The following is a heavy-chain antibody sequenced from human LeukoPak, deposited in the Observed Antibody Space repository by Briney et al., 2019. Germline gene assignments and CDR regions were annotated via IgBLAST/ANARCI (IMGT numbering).Heavy chain of an antibody. J-gene: IGHJ3*02. Sequence: SQTLSLTCALSGXSVSSNSAAWSWIRQSPSRGLEWLGRTYYRSRWYNAYAVSVKSRITIYPDTSRNQFSLQLNSVTPEDTAVYYCARVTEAVAVAGTGDAFDIWGQGTMVTVSS. V-gene: IGHV6-1*01. D-gene: IGHD6-19*01. CDR1: GXSVSSNSAA. CDR2: TYYRSRWYN. CDR3: ARVTEAVAVAGTGDAFDI.